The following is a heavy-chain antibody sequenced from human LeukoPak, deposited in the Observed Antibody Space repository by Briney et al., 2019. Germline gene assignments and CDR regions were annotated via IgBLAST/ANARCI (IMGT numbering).Heavy chain of an antibody. J-gene: IGHJ1*01. CDR3: AKGCLGGGNCFFFQH. V-gene: IGHV3-30*18. D-gene: IGHD2-15*01. CDR1: GFTFDNYG. CDR2: ISSDGATQ. Sequence: AGSLRLSCAASGFTFDNYGMHWVRQAPGKGLEWVADISSDGATQYYADSVKGRFTISRDNSKNTLNLQMNSLRPGDTAVYYCAKGCLGGGNCFFFQHWGQGTLVTVSS.